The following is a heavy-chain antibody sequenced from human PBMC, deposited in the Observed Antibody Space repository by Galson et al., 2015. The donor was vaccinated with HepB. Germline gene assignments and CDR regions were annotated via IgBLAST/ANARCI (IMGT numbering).Heavy chain of an antibody. J-gene: IGHJ5*02. Sequence: SVKVSCKASGGTFSSYAISWVRQAPGQGLEWMGGIIPIFGTADYAQKFQGRVTITADESTSTAYMELSSLRSEDTAVYYCARGDSSSWPFNWFDPWGQGTLVTVSS. D-gene: IGHD6-13*01. V-gene: IGHV1-69*13. CDR2: IIPIFGTA. CDR3: ARGDSSSWPFNWFDP. CDR1: GGTFSSYA.